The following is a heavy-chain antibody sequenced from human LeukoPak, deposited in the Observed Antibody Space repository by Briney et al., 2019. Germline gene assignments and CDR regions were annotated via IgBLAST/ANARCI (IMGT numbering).Heavy chain of an antibody. J-gene: IGHJ4*02. D-gene: IGHD3-22*01. Sequence: GGSLRLSCADSGFTFSDYYMRWIREAPGEGLEWVSYISRSGSDTYYGDSVRGRFTISRDNAKNALYLQMNSLRAEDTAVYYCARDNGYFSVDYWGQGTLVTVSS. CDR3: ARDNGYFSVDY. V-gene: IGHV3-11*06. CDR1: GFTFSDYY. CDR2: ISRSGSDT.